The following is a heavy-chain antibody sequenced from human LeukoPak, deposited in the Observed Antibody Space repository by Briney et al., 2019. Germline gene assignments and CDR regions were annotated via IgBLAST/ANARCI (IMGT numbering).Heavy chain of an antibody. Sequence: GGSLRLSCAASEFSVGSNYMTWVRQAPGKGLEWVSLIYSGGSTYYADSVKGRFTISRDNSKNTLYLQMNSLRAEDTAVYYCAKVPDYDILTGSFDYWGPGTLVTVSS. V-gene: IGHV3-66*01. CDR2: IYSGGST. CDR1: EFSVGSNY. D-gene: IGHD3-9*01. CDR3: AKVPDYDILTGSFDY. J-gene: IGHJ4*02.